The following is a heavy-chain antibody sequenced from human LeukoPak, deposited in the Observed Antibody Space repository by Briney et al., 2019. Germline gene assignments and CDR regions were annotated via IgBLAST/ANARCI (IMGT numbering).Heavy chain of an antibody. Sequence: GGSLRLSCAASGFTFSRDNMHWVRQAPGKGLEWVAFITYDGDNKYADSVKGRFTISRDNSKNTLYLQMNSLRAEDTAVYYCARGGITMVRGIIANWFDPWGQGTLVTVSS. CDR3: ARGGITMVRGIIANWFDP. V-gene: IGHV3-30*02. D-gene: IGHD3-10*01. J-gene: IGHJ5*02. CDR1: GFTFSRDN. CDR2: ITYDGDNK.